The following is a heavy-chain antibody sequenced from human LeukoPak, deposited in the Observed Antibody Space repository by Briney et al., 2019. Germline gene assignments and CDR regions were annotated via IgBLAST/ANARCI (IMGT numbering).Heavy chain of an antibody. CDR1: GFTFSSYG. D-gene: IGHD3-10*01. CDR3: ASGLNYGSGSYFDAFDI. CDR2: ISYDGSNK. Sequence: GGSLRLSCAASGFTFSSYGMHWVRQAPGKGLEWVAVISYDGSNKYYADSVKGRFTISRDNSKNTLYLQMNSLRAEDTAVYYCASGLNYGSGSYFDAFDIWGQGTIVTVSS. V-gene: IGHV3-30*03. J-gene: IGHJ3*02.